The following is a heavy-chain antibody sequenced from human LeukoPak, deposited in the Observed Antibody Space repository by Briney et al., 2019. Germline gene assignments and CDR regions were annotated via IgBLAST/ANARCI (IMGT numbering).Heavy chain of an antibody. Sequence: GGSLRLSCAASGFTFSSYAMHWVRQAPGKGLEWVAVISYDGSNKYYADSVKGRFTISRDNSKNTLYLQMNSLRAEDTAVYYCAKASGDSSGYYYGGGSLNWGQGTLVTVSS. D-gene: IGHD3-22*01. J-gene: IGHJ4*02. CDR1: GFTFSSYA. CDR2: ISYDGSNK. CDR3: AKASGDSSGYYYGGGSLN. V-gene: IGHV3-30-3*01.